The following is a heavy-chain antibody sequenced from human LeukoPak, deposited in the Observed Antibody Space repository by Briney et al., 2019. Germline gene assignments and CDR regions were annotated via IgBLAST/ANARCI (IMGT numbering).Heavy chain of an antibody. CDR1: GFPFISYW. V-gene: IGHV3-7*04. CDR2: IKQDGSKK. CDR3: TRVGYIDEGIDY. Sequence: GSLRLSCVASGFPFISYWMTWVRQAPGKGLEWVANIKQDGSKKSYVDSVKGRFTISRDNAKNSLYLQMNSLRAEDTAIYYCTRVGYIDEGIDYWGQGTLVTVSS. D-gene: IGHD5-24*01. J-gene: IGHJ4*02.